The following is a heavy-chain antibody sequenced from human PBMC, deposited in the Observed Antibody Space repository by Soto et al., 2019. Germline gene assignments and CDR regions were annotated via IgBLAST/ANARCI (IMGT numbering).Heavy chain of an antibody. D-gene: IGHD6-19*01. CDR3: ARESLVIAVSRAEYFQQ. CDR1: GFTFSIYA. J-gene: IGHJ1*01. CDR2: ISGSGGST. V-gene: IGHV3-23*01. Sequence: GGSLRLSCSASGFTFSIYAMSWVRQAPGKGLEWVSAISGSGGSTYYADSVKGRFTISRDDSKNTLYLQMNSLRAEETAVYYCARESLVIAVSRAEYFQQWGQGTLVTVCS.